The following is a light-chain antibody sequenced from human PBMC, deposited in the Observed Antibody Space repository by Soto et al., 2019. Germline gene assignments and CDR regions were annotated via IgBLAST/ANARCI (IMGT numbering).Light chain of an antibody. V-gene: IGKV3-15*01. CDR1: QSVSSN. CDR2: GAS. Sequence: EVVMTQSPVTLSVSPGDSATLSCRASQSVSSNVAWYQHKRGQAPRLLIYGASTRATNSPARFRGSGSGTELTLTIYSLQSEDFAVYYCQQYNSWPRTFGQGTKVEVK. J-gene: IGKJ1*01. CDR3: QQYNSWPRT.